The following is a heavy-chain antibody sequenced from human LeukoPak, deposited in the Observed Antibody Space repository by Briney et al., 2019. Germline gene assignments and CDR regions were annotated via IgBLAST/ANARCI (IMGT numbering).Heavy chain of an antibody. CDR3: ATLRYSGYSLDY. D-gene: IGHD5-12*01. CDR1: GGSFSGYH. J-gene: IGHJ4*02. V-gene: IGHV4-34*01. Sequence: TSETLSLTCAVYGGSFSGYHWSWIRQPPGKGLEWIGEINHSGSTNYNPSLKSRVTISVDTSKNQFSLKLSSVTAADTAVYYCATLRYSGYSLDYWGQGTLVTVSS. CDR2: INHSGST.